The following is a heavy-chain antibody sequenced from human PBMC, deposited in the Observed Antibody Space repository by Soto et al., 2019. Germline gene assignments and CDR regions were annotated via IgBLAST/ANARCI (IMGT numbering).Heavy chain of an antibody. D-gene: IGHD2-2*01. CDR2: IIPIVGTG. J-gene: IGHJ6*02. Sequence: QVKLVQSGAEVRKPGSSVTVSCKASGGTFSNYAISWVRQAPGQGLEWMGGIIPIVGTGSYAQKFQGRVTITADEPTTTAYMELSSLRFEDTAVYYCARVVILVPTASTHYYYHMAVWGPGTTVTVSS. CDR1: GGTFSNYA. V-gene: IGHV1-69*01. CDR3: ARVVILVPTASTHYYYHMAV.